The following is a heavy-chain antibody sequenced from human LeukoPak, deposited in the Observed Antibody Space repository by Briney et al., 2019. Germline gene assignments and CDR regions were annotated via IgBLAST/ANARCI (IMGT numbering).Heavy chain of an antibody. V-gene: IGHV4-61*02. Sequence: SQTLSLTCTVSGGSISSGSYYWSWIRQPAGKGLEWIGRIYTSGSTNYNPSLKSRVTISVDTSKNQFSLKLSSVTAADTAVYYCARDLAAAGTIDPWGQGTLVTVSS. J-gene: IGHJ5*02. CDR2: IYTSGST. D-gene: IGHD6-13*01. CDR3: ARDLAAAGTIDP. CDR1: GGSISSGSYY.